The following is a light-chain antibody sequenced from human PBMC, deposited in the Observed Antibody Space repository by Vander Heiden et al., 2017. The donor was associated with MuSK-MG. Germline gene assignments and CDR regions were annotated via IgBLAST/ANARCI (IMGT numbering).Light chain of an antibody. CDR3: QQYNNRPPLYT. V-gene: IGKV3-15*01. J-gene: IGKJ2*01. Sequence: EIVMTQSPATLSVSPGERATLSCRASQSVSSNLAWYQQKPGQAPRLLIYGASTRATGIPARFSGSGSGTEFTLTISSLQSEDVAVYYCQQYNNRPPLYTFGQGTKQEIK. CDR2: GAS. CDR1: QSVSSN.